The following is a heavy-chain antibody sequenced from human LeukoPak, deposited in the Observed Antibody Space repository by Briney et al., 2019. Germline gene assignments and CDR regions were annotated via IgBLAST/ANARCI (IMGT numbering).Heavy chain of an antibody. CDR1: GYSISSGYY. Sequence: KPSETLSLTCTVSGYSISSGYYWGWIRQPPGKGLEWIGSIYHSGSTYYNPSLKSRVTISVDTSKNQFSLKLSSVTAADTAVYYCARGRIAVAGLYNWFDPWGQGTLVTVSS. J-gene: IGHJ5*02. CDR3: ARGRIAVAGLYNWFDP. V-gene: IGHV4-38-2*02. D-gene: IGHD6-19*01. CDR2: IYHSGST.